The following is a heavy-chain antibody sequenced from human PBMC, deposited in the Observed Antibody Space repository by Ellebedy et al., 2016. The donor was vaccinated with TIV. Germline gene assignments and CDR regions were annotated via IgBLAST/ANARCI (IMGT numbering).Heavy chain of an antibody. J-gene: IGHJ4*02. Sequence: GESLKISCAASGFTFSSYAMSWVRQAPGKGLEWVSAISGSGGSTYYADSVKGRFTISRDNSKNTLYLQMNSLRAEDTAVYYCAKDDSSGYNPGGGFDYWGQGTLVTVSS. D-gene: IGHD3-22*01. CDR3: AKDDSSGYNPGGGFDY. CDR2: ISGSGGST. V-gene: IGHV3-23*01. CDR1: GFTFSSYA.